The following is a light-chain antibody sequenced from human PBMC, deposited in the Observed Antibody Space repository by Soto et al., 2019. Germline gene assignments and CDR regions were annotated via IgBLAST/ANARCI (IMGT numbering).Light chain of an antibody. CDR3: CSYADSSTFIL. Sequence: QSTLTQPASVSGSPGQSITISCTGTSSDVGSYNLVSWYQQYPDKAPKVIIYEDSKRPSGVPNRFSGSKSGNTASLTISGLQAEDEADYYCCSYADSSTFILFGGGTKLTVL. CDR1: SSDVGSYNL. CDR2: EDS. V-gene: IGLV2-23*02. J-gene: IGLJ2*01.